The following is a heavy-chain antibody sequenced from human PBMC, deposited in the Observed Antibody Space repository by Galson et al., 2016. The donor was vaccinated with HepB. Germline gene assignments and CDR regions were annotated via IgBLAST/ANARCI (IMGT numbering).Heavy chain of an antibody. CDR2: IYHSGST. Sequence: TLSLTCNVSGGSITSDTYSWSWIRQSPGKGLEWIGYIYHSGSTYFNPSFKSRVTISVDRSKNQFSLKLTSVTAADTAVYYCARGGGYCTSTSCYGVPFDIWGQGTMVTVSS. V-gene: IGHV4-30-2*06. D-gene: IGHD2-2*01. J-gene: IGHJ3*02. CDR1: GGSITSDTYS. CDR3: ARGGGYCTSTSCYGVPFDI.